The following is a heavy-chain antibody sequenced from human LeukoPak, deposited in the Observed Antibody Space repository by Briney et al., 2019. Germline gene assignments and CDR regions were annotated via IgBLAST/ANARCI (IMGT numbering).Heavy chain of an antibody. Sequence: ASVKVSCKASGYTFTSYGISWVRQAPGQGLEWMGRISAYSGNTNYAQKLQGRVTMTTDTSTSTAYMELRSLRSDDTAVYYCARDRTSGSYYFYWGQGTLVTVSS. J-gene: IGHJ4*02. CDR2: ISAYSGNT. CDR1: GYTFTSYG. D-gene: IGHD1-26*01. CDR3: ARDRTSGSYYFY. V-gene: IGHV1-18*01.